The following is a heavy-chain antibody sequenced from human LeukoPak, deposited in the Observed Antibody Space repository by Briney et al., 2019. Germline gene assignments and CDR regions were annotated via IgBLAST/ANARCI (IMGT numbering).Heavy chain of an antibody. Sequence: ASVKVSCKASGYTFTSYYMHWVRQAPGQGLEWMGIINPSGGGTSYAQKFQGRVTMTRDTSTSTVYMELSSLRSEDTAVYYCAREQEAAADYNYWGQGTLATVSS. CDR1: GYTFTSYY. CDR2: INPSGGGT. D-gene: IGHD6-13*01. V-gene: IGHV1-46*01. J-gene: IGHJ4*02. CDR3: AREQEAAADYNY.